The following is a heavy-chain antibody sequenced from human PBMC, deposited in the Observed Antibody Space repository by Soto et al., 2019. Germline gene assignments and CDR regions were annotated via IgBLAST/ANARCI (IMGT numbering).Heavy chain of an antibody. V-gene: IGHV4-59*08. J-gene: IGHJ3*02. CDR2: IYYSGST. CDR1: GGSISSYY. D-gene: IGHD3-10*01. CDR3: ARHSPYYYGLGNDAFDI. Sequence: SETLSLTCTVSGGSISSYYWSWIRQPPGKGLEWIGYIYYSGSTNYNPSLKSRVTISVDTSKNQFSLKLSSVTAADTAVYYCARHSPYYYGLGNDAFDIWGQGTMVTVSS.